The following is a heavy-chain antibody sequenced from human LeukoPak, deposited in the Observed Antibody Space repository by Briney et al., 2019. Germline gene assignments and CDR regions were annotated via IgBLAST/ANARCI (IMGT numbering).Heavy chain of an antibody. J-gene: IGHJ6*03. CDR1: GFTFSDYY. Sequence: GGSLRLSCAASGFTFSDYYMTWIRQAPGKGLEWVSYISSSGSNIYYADSVKGRFTISRDNAKNSLYLQMNSLRAADTAVYYCASGYSYKFMDVWGKGTTVTVSS. CDR2: ISSSGSNI. CDR3: ASGYSYKFMDV. D-gene: IGHD5-18*01. V-gene: IGHV3-11*04.